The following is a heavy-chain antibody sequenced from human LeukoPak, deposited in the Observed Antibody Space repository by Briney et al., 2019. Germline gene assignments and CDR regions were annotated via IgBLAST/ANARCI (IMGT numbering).Heavy chain of an antibody. CDR3: ARAEGGSGYVLDY. J-gene: IGHJ4*02. D-gene: IGHD5-12*01. V-gene: IGHV4-59*08. Sequence: SETLSLTCSVSGDSINNYFWSWIRQPPGKGLEWIGYIYYSGSTNYSPSFESRVTISVATSKNQFSLKLNSVTAADTAIYFCARAEGGSGYVLDYWGQGTLVTVSS. CDR1: GDSINNYF. CDR2: IYYSGST.